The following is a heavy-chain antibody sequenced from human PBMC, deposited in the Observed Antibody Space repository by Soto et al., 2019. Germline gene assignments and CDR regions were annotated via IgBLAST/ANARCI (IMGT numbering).Heavy chain of an antibody. CDR1: GYTFTGYY. V-gene: IGHV1-2*02. J-gene: IGHJ1*01. Sequence: GASVKVSCKASGYTFTGYYMNWVRQAPGQGLEGMGWINPNSGGTNYAQKFQGRVTMTRDTSISTAYMELSRLRSDDTAVYYCARVTYYYDSSALSQARAEYFQHWGQGTLVTVSS. CDR3: ARVTYYYDSSALSQARAEYFQH. CDR2: INPNSGGT. D-gene: IGHD3-22*01.